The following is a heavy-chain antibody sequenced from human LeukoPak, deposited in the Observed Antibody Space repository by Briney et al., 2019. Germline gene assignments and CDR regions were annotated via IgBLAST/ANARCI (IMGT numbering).Heavy chain of an antibody. J-gene: IGHJ6*02. Sequence: GGSLRLSCAASGFTFNTYWMTWVRQAPGKGLEWVSAISGSGGSTYYADSVKGRFTISRDNSKNTLYLQMNSLRAEDTAVYYCAKEKLTAPYYGMDVWGQGTTVTVSS. D-gene: IGHD5-24*01. CDR2: ISGSGGST. CDR1: GFTFNTYW. CDR3: AKEKLTAPYYGMDV. V-gene: IGHV3-23*01.